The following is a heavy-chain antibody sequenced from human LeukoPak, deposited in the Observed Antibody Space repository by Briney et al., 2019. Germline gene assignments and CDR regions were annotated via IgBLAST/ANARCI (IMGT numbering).Heavy chain of an antibody. Sequence: PGRSLRLSCAASGFTFDDYAMHWVRQAPGKGLEWVSGISWNSGSIGCADSVKGRFTISRDNAKNSLYLQMNSLRAEDTALYYCAKGPYYYGSGSRLMGYFDYWGQGTLVTVSS. CDR3: AKGPYYYGSGSRLMGYFDY. V-gene: IGHV3-9*01. CDR1: GFTFDDYA. D-gene: IGHD3-10*01. CDR2: ISWNSGSI. J-gene: IGHJ4*02.